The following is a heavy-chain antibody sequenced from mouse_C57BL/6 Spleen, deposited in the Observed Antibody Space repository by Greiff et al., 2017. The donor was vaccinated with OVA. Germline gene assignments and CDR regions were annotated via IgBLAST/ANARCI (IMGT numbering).Heavy chain of an antibody. J-gene: IGHJ4*01. D-gene: IGHD2-13*01. V-gene: IGHV8-12*01. CDR1: GFSLRTSCMV. Sequence: QVTLKVSGPGILQSSQTLSLTCSFSGFSLRTSCMVVICILPPSVQGLEWLAHIYWDDDKRYNPSLKSRLTISKDTSRNQVFLKITSVDTADTATYYCARRRLLDYAMDYWGQGTSVTVSS. CDR3: ARRRLLDYAMDY. CDR2: IYWDDDK.